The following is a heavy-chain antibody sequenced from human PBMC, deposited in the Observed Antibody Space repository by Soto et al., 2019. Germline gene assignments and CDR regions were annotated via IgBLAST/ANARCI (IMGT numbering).Heavy chain of an antibody. Sequence: QSGGSLRLSCAASGFKVGSSYVTWVRQAPGEGLEWVSVIVSGGSTHYADSVTGRFTVSRDVSNNTVYLHMSSLRAEDTAVYFCATDSRNVGIGYFDSWGLGTLVTVSS. D-gene: IGHD1-26*01. V-gene: IGHV3-53*01. CDR3: ATDSRNVGIGYFDS. J-gene: IGHJ4*02. CDR1: GFKVGSSY. CDR2: IVSGGST.